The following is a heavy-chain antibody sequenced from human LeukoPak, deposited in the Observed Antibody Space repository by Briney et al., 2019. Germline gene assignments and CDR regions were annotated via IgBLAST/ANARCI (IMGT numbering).Heavy chain of an antibody. Sequence: SETLSLTCIVSHGCISGTPYYWGWFRQSPGKGPEWIGNIHYGGTVYYNPSLKSRVTISVDTSKNQFSLKLSSVTAADTAVYYCIADGAAAGTHGMDVWGQGTTVTVSS. CDR3: IADGAAAGTHGMDV. CDR1: HGCISGTPYY. J-gene: IGHJ6*02. CDR2: IHYGGTV. D-gene: IGHD6-13*01. V-gene: IGHV4-39*01.